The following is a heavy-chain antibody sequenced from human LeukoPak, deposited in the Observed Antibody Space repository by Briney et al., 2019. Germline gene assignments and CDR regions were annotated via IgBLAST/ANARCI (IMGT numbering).Heavy chain of an antibody. J-gene: IGHJ6*03. CDR3: ARGLRSRTALEIYYYYMDV. CDR2: MNPNSGNT. CDR1: GYTFTSYD. V-gene: IGHV1-8*01. D-gene: IGHD1-14*01. Sequence: ASVKVSCKASGYTFTSYDINWVRQATGQGLEWMGWMNPNSGNTGYAQKFQGRVTMTRNTSISTAYMELSSLRSEDTAVYYCARGLRSRTALEIYYYYMDVWGKGTTVTVSS.